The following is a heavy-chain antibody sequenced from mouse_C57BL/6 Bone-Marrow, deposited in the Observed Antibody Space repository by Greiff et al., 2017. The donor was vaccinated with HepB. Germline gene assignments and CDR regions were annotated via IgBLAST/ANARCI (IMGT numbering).Heavy chain of an antibody. Sequence: VQLQQPGAELVMPGASVKLSCKASGYTFTSYWMHWVKQRPGQGLEWIGEIDPSDSYTNYNQKFKGKSTLTVDKSSSTAYMQLSSLTSEDSAVYYCARNDARLAYWGQGTLVTVSA. CDR2: IDPSDSYT. V-gene: IGHV1-69*01. D-gene: IGHD2-12*01. CDR3: ARNDARLAY. J-gene: IGHJ3*01. CDR1: GYTFTSYW.